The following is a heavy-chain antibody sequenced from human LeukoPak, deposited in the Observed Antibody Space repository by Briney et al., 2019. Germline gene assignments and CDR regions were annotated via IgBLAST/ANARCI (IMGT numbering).Heavy chain of an antibody. CDR2: VFGSGGSA. CDR3: GKTTVGYSSGRYPGWPVDY. D-gene: IGHD6-19*01. V-gene: IGHV3-23*01. J-gene: IGHJ4*02. Sequence: GGSLRLSCAASGFTFNNYAMYWVRQAPGKGLEWVAGVFGSGGSAHYTDSVKGRFTIFRDNSKNTVYLQMNSLRAEDAAVYYCGKTTVGYSSGRYPGWPVDYWGQGTLVTVSS. CDR1: GFTFNNYA.